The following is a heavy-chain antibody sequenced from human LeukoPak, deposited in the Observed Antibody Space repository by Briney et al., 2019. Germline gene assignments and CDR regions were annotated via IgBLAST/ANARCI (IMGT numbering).Heavy chain of an antibody. CDR2: ITTSGGST. CDR3: AKTYYYSSGNY. J-gene: IGHJ4*02. CDR1: GFTFSSYD. V-gene: IGHV3-23*01. D-gene: IGHD3-10*01. Sequence: GGSLRLSCAASGFTFSSYDMGWVRQAPGKGLERVSGITTSGGSTYYAASVKGRFIISRDNSKNTLYLQMNSLRAEDTAMYYCAKTYYYSSGNYWGQGTLVTVSS.